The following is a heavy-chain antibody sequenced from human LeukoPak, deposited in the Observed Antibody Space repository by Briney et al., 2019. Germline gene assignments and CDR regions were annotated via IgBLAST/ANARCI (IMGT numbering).Heavy chain of an antibody. V-gene: IGHV4-59*01. J-gene: IGHJ4*02. CDR1: GGSISSYY. D-gene: IGHD3-22*01. Sequence: SETLSLTCTVSGGSISSYYWNWIRQPPGKGLEWIGYIYYSGGTKYNPSFKSRATISVDTSKNQFSLKLSSVTAADTAVYYCARVGYYDSSGYLDYWGQGTLVTVSS. CDR2: IYYSGGT. CDR3: ARVGYYDSSGYLDY.